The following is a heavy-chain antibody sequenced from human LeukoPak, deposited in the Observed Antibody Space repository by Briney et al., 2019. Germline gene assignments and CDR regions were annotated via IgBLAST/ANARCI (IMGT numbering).Heavy chain of an antibody. D-gene: IGHD4-17*01. CDR2: IYYSGST. CDR1: GGSISSGGYY. J-gene: IGHJ3*02. CDR3: VRSPSSYGEGAFDI. V-gene: IGHV4-31*03. Sequence: SETLSLTCTVSGGSISSGGYYWSWIRQHPGKGLEWIGYIYYSGSTYYNPSLKSRVTISVDTSKNQFSLKLSSVTVADTAVYYCVRSPSSYGEGAFDIWGHGTMVTVSS.